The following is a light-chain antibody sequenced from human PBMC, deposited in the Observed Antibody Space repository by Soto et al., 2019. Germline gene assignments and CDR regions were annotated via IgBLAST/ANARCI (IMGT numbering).Light chain of an antibody. Sequence: EIVMTQSPATLSVSPGERATLSCRASQSVSSNLAWYQQKPGQAPRLLIYGASTRATGIPARFNGSGSGTDFTLTISSLHSEDLAVYYCQQYNNWLGTFGPGTKVDIK. V-gene: IGKV3-15*01. CDR1: QSVSSN. J-gene: IGKJ3*01. CDR2: GAS. CDR3: QQYNNWLGT.